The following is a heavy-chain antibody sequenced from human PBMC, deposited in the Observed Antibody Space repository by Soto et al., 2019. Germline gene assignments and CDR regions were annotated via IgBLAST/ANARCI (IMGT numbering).Heavy chain of an antibody. V-gene: IGHV3-21*01. D-gene: IGHD3-16*02. CDR3: ARVLDYDYVWGTYPLNWFDP. CDR2: ISSSSSYI. J-gene: IGHJ5*02. CDR1: GCTFSSYV. Sequence: GGSLRLSCAASGCTFSSYVMNWVRQAPGKGLEWVSSISSSSSYIYYADSVKGRFTISRDNAKNSLYLQMNSLRAEDTAVYYCARVLDYDYVWGTYPLNWFDPWGQGTLVTVSS.